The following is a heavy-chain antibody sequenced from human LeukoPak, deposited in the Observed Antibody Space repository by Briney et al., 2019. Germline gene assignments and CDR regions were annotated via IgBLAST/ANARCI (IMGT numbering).Heavy chain of an antibody. CDR3: ARGTRCYEVCYMDV. CDR1: RGTFSSYA. Sequence: SVKVSCKASRGTFSSYAISWVRQAPGQGLEWMGGIIPIFGTANYAQKFQGRVTITADESTSTAYMELSSLRSEDTAVYYCARGTRCYEVCYMDVWGKGTTVTVSS. J-gene: IGHJ6*03. CDR2: IIPIFGTA. D-gene: IGHD2-2*01. V-gene: IGHV1-69*13.